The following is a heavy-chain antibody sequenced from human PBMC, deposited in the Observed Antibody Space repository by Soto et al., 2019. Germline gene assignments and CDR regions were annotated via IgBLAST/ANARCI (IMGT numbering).Heavy chain of an antibody. D-gene: IGHD1-26*01. V-gene: IGHV3-33*01. J-gene: IGHJ5*01. CDR1: GFIFSAYG. Sequence: SVGGVVQPGGSLRLSCAASGFIFSAYGIHWVRQAPGKGLEWVAIVWNDGINKYYADSVKGRFTISRDNFKNTVDLQMNSLRVEDTAVYYCARLAYSNFLGGLDSWGQGTLVTASS. CDR3: ARLAYSNFLGGLDS. CDR2: VWNDGINK.